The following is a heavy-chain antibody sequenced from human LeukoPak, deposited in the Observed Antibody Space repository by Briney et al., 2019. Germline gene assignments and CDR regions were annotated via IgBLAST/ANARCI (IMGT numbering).Heavy chain of an antibody. D-gene: IGHD2-15*01. V-gene: IGHV4-34*01. J-gene: IGHJ4*02. CDR2: INHSGST. CDR3: ARIPLYCSGGSCYTRGYFDY. Sequence: SETLSLTCAVNGGSFSGYYWSWIRQPPGKGLEWIGEINHSGSTNYNPSLKSRVTISVDTSKNQFSLKLSSVTAADTAVYYCARIPLYCSGGSCYTRGYFDYWGQGTLVTVSS. CDR1: GGSFSGYY.